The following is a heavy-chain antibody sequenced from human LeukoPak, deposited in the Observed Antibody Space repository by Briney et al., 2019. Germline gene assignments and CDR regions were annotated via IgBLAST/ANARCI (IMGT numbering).Heavy chain of an antibody. CDR3: ARDTILSGSPLDY. V-gene: IGHV4-38-2*02. D-gene: IGHD3-10*01. J-gene: IGHJ4*02. CDR1: GYSISSDNY. Sequence: SETLSLTCSVSGYSISSDNYWGWIRQPPGKGLEWIGSIHHSWSTYYNPSLKSRVTISVDTSKNQFSLKLSSVTAADTAVYYCARDTILSGSPLDYWGQGTLVTVSS. CDR2: IHHSWST.